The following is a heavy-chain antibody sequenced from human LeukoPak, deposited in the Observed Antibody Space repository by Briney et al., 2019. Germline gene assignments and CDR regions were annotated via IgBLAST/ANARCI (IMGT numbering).Heavy chain of an antibody. CDR3: ARLGGYNLSRNAFDI. D-gene: IGHD5-24*01. V-gene: IGHV4-39*01. CDR1: GGSVSSNAYY. J-gene: IGHJ3*02. Sequence: SETLSLTCTVSGGSVSSNAYYWGWIRQTPGKGLEWIGNAYFSGHKYYNPPLKSRVTIFVDTSKNEFSLKLSSVTAADTAAYYCARLGGYNLSRNAFDIWGRGTLVTVSS. CDR2: AYFSGHK.